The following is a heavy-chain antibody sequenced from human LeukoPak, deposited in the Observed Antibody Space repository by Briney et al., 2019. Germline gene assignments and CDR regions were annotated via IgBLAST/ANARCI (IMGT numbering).Heavy chain of an antibody. J-gene: IGHJ3*02. Sequence: PSQTLSLTCTVSGGSISSGGYYLSLIRQHPGEGLEWIGYIYYSGSTYYNPSLKSRVTISVDTSKNQFSLTLSSVTAADTAVYYCARDLVVPAARVPGAFDIWGQGKMVTVSS. CDR1: GGSISSGGYY. CDR2: IYYSGST. V-gene: IGHV4-31*03. D-gene: IGHD2-2*01. CDR3: ARDLVVPAARVPGAFDI.